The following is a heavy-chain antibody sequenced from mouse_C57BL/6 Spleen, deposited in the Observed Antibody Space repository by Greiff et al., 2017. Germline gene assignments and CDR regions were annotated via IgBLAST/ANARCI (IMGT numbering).Heavy chain of an antibody. J-gene: IGHJ4*01. D-gene: IGHD1-1*01. V-gene: IGHV5-17*01. Sequence: EVKLVESGGGLVKPGGSLKLSCAASGFTFSDYGMHWVRQAPEKGLEWVAYISSGSSTIYYADTVKGRFTISRDNAKNTLFLQMTSLRSEDTAMYYCARALHYYGSRGYYAMDYWGQGTSVTVSS. CDR2: ISSGSSTI. CDR3: ARALHYYGSRGYYAMDY. CDR1: GFTFSDYG.